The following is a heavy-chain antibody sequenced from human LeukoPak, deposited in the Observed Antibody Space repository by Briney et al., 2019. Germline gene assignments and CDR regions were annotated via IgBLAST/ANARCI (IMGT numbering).Heavy chain of an antibody. CDR2: MYYSGST. V-gene: IGHV4-59*01. CDR3: ARLPGISVTGKAIDY. D-gene: IGHD6-19*01. CDR1: GGSISNYY. Sequence: SETLSLTCTVSGGSISNYYWSWIRQPPGKGLEWMGYMYYSGSTNYNPSLKSRVTISVDTSNNQFSLKLSSVTAADTAVYYCARLPGISVTGKAIDYWGQGTLVTVSS. J-gene: IGHJ4*02.